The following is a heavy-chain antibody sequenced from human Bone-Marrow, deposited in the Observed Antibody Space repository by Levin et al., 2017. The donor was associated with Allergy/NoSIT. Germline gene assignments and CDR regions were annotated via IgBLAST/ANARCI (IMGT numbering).Heavy chain of an antibody. CDR2: ISSRGNYR. CDR3: ARDRIPEAGNAFDY. D-gene: IGHD5-18*01. Sequence: GGSLRLSCAASGFTFSTYSMNWVRQAPGKGLEWVSSISSRGNYRYYADSVKGRFTISRDNAKNSLFLQMNSLRVEDTAIYYCARDRIPEAGNAFDYWGQGTLVTVSS. CDR1: GFTFSTYS. V-gene: IGHV3-21*01. J-gene: IGHJ4*01.